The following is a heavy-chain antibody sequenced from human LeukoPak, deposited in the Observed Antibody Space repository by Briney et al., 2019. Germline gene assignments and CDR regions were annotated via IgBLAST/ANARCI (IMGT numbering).Heavy chain of an antibody. V-gene: IGHV3-30*01. CDR2: LAYDETFR. Sequence: GGSLRLSCSASGFTFSRYTMHWVRQAPGKGLEWVALLAYDETFRYYADSVKGRFTVSRDTAKTTLDLQMNSLTTEDTALYYCAREADGFDIWGQGTMVTVSS. CDR3: AREADGFDI. CDR1: GFTFSRYT. J-gene: IGHJ3*02.